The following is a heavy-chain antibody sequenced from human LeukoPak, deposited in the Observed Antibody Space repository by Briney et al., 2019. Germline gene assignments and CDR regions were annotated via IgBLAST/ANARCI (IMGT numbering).Heavy chain of an antibody. CDR3: AKDRSGSYD. CDR2: ISGSGGST. Sequence: PGGSLRLSCAASGFTVSSNYMNWVRQAPGKGLEWVSSISGSGGSTYYADSVKGRFTISRDNSKNTLYLQMNSLRAEDTAVYYCAKDRSGSYDWGQGTLVTVSS. V-gene: IGHV3-23*01. CDR1: GFTVSSNY. J-gene: IGHJ4*02. D-gene: IGHD1-26*01.